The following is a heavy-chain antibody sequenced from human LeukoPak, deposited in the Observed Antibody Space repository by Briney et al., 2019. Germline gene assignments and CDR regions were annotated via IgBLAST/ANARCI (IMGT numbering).Heavy chain of an antibody. V-gene: IGHV3-30*18. CDR1: GFTFSSYG. Sequence: PGGSLRLSCAASGFTFSSYGMHWVRQAPGKGLEWVAVISYDGSNKYYADSVKGRFTISRDNSKNTLYLQMNSLRAEDTAVYYCAKDAATTLIFSGSSRWVDYWGQGTLVTVSS. J-gene: IGHJ4*02. D-gene: IGHD1-26*01. CDR2: ISYDGSNK. CDR3: AKDAATTLIFSGSSRWVDY.